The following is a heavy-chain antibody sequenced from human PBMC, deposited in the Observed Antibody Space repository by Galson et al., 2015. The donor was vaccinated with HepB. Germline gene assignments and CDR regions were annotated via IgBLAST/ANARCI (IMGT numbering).Heavy chain of an antibody. Sequence: SLRLSCAASGFTFSNYWMHWVRQVPGQGLVWISRINSDGTNRAYADSVKGRFTISRDNAKNTLYLQMNNLRAEDTAVYFCVGNIGSWGQGTLVTVSS. V-gene: IGHV3-74*01. CDR2: INSDGTNR. J-gene: IGHJ5*02. CDR3: VGNIGS. D-gene: IGHD2/OR15-2a*01. CDR1: GFTFSNYW.